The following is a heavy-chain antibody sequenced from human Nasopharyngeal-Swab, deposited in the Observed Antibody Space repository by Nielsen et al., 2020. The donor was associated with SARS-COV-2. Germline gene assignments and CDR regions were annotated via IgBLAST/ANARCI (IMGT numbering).Heavy chain of an antibody. J-gene: IGHJ4*02. CDR3: AREGEYGAYDAPDY. V-gene: IGHV1-69*10. D-gene: IGHD5-12*01. CDR1: GDTFANSA. CDR2: IVPALGLP. Sequence: SVKVSCKTSGDTFANSAISWVRQAPGQGLEWKGGIVPALGLPNYAQKFRGRVTISADRSTTTSYLELSSLRSEDTAIYYCAREGEYGAYDAPDYWGQGTLVTVSS.